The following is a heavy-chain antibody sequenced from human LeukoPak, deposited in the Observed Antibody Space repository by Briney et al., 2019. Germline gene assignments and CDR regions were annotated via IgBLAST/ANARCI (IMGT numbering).Heavy chain of an antibody. Sequence: GGSLRLSCAASRFAFNSYAMSWVRQAPGKGLEWVSVIGGSNGITFYVGSVKGRFTISRDNSKDTLYLQMNSLRAEDTAIYYCAKVKWDSSGYFDYWGQGTLVTVSS. V-gene: IGHV3-23*01. D-gene: IGHD3-22*01. CDR3: AKVKWDSSGYFDY. CDR2: IGGSNGIT. J-gene: IGHJ4*02. CDR1: RFAFNSYA.